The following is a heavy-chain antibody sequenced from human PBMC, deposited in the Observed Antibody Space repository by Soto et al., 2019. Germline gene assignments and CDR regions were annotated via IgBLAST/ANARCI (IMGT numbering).Heavy chain of an antibody. Sequence: QSGGSLRLSCAASGFTFSSYAMSWVRQAPGKGLEWISAISGSGGGTYYADSVKGRFTISRDNSKNTLYVQMNSLRAEDTAVYYCAKGRPRRDCSSTSCSRYYYYGMDVWGQGTKVTVSS. CDR3: AKGRPRRDCSSTSCSRYYYYGMDV. D-gene: IGHD2-2*01. CDR2: ISGSGGGT. CDR1: GFTFSSYA. V-gene: IGHV3-23*01. J-gene: IGHJ6*02.